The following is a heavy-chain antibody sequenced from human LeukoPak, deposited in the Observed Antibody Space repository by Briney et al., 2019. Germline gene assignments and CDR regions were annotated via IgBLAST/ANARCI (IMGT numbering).Heavy chain of an antibody. Sequence: GGSLRLSCAASGFTFSSYAMHWVRQAPGKGLEWVAVISYDGSNKYYADSVKGRFTISRDNSKNTLYLQMNSLRAEDTAVYYCARDSWSSGLDYWGQGTLVTVSS. CDR3: ARDSWSSGLDY. V-gene: IGHV3-30*04. CDR2: ISYDGSNK. D-gene: IGHD3-22*01. J-gene: IGHJ4*02. CDR1: GFTFSSYA.